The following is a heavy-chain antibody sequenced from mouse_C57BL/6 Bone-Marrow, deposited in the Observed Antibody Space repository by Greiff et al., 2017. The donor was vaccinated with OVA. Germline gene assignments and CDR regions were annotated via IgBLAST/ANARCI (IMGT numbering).Heavy chain of an antibody. Sequence: VKLVESGAELVRPGTSVKMSCKASGYTFTNYWIGWAKQRPGHGLEWIGDIYPGGGYTNYNEKFKGKATLTADKSSSTAYMQFSSLTSEDSAIYYCARWKGLEGYFDYWGQGTTLTVSS. V-gene: IGHV1-63*01. CDR1: GYTFTNYW. D-gene: IGHD2-13*01. CDR2: IYPGGGYT. J-gene: IGHJ2*01. CDR3: ARWKGLEGYFDY.